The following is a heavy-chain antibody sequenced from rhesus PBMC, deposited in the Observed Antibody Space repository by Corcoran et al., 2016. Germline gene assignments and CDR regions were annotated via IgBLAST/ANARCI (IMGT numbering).Heavy chain of an antibody. Sequence: QVQLQESGPGLVKPSATLSLTCAVSGGSISDDYYWSWIRQPPGKGLEWIGYIYGSGGGTNYNPDLNNRVTISIDTSKNQFSLKLSSVTAADTAVDYCARVGGGVWPVDYVGQGVLVTVSS. D-gene: IGHD2-39*02. V-gene: IGHV4-106*01. J-gene: IGHJ4*01. CDR2: IYGSGGGT. CDR1: GGSISDDYY. CDR3: ARVGGGVWPVDY.